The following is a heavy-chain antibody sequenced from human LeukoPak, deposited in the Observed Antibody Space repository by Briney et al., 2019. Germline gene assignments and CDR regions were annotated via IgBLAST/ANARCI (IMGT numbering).Heavy chain of an antibody. CDR2: IYYSGST. Sequence: SETLSLTCTVSGGSISSYYWSWIRQPPGKGLEWIGYIYYSGSTNYNPSLKSRVTISVDTSKNQFSLKLSSVTAADTAVYYCAGNYYASSGPFSWSQGTLVTVSS. D-gene: IGHD3-22*01. CDR1: GGSISSYY. V-gene: IGHV4-59*01. J-gene: IGHJ4*02. CDR3: AGNYYASSGPFS.